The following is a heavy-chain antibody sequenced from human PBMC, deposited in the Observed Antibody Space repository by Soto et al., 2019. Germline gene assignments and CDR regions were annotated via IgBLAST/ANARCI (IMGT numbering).Heavy chain of an antibody. D-gene: IGHD3-9*01. CDR3: ASSLAATYFDWLDY. CDR2: FDPEDGET. J-gene: IGHJ4*02. CDR1: GYTLTELS. V-gene: IGHV1-24*01. Sequence: ASVKVSCKVSGYTLTELSMHWVRQAPGKGLEWMGGFDPEDGETIYAQKFQGRVTMTEDTSTDTAYMELSSLRSEDTAVYYCASSLAATYFDWLDYWGQGTLVTVSS.